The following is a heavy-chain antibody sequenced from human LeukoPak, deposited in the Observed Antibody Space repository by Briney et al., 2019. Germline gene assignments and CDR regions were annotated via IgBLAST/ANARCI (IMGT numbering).Heavy chain of an antibody. J-gene: IGHJ3*02. Sequence: LSLTXTVSGGSISSYYWSWIRQPPGKGLEWIGYIYYSGSTNYNPSLKSRVTISVDPSKNQFSLKLSSVTAADTAVYYCARRANSGFDAFDIWGQGTMVTVSS. CDR3: ARRANSGFDAFDI. CDR2: IYYSGST. V-gene: IGHV4-59*01. CDR1: GGSISSYY. D-gene: IGHD3-22*01.